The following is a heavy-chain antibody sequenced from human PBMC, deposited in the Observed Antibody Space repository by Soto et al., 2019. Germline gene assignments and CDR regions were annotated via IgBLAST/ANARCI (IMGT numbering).Heavy chain of an antibody. Sequence: QLQLQESGPGLVKPSETLSLTCTVSGGSISSSSYYWGWIRQPPGKGLEWIGSIYYSGSTYYNPSLKSRVPIPVDPYKNQFSLTLSSVTAADTAVYYCATQWLPHHDAFDIWGQGTMVTVSS. D-gene: IGHD6-19*01. J-gene: IGHJ3*02. V-gene: IGHV4-39*01. CDR1: GGSISSSSYY. CDR2: IYYSGST. CDR3: ATQWLPHHDAFDI.